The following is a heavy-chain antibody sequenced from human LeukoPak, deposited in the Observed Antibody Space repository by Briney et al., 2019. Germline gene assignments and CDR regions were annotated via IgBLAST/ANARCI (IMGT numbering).Heavy chain of an antibody. D-gene: IGHD2-2*01. V-gene: IGHV1-69*04. Sequence: SVKVSCKASGGTFSSYAISWVRQAPGQGLEWMGRIIPILGIANYAQKFQGRVTITADKSTSTAYMELSSLRSEDTAVYYCARAIVVVPAASDYYYYGMDVWGQGTTVTVSS. CDR2: IIPILGIA. J-gene: IGHJ6*02. CDR1: GGTFSSYA. CDR3: ARAIVVVPAASDYYYYGMDV.